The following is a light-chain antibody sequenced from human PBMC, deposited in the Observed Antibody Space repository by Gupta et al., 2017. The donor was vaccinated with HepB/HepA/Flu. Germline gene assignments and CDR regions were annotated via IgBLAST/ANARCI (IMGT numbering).Light chain of an antibody. CDR3: QQRSSWPHT. Sequence: EIVLTQSPATLSLSPGERATLSCRASQSVTSNNLAWYQQKPGQAPRLLIYDASNRATGIPSRFSGSVSGTDFTLTISSLEPEDFAVYYCQQRSSWPHTFGGGTKVEIK. V-gene: IGKV3-11*01. CDR2: DAS. J-gene: IGKJ4*01. CDR1: QSVTSNN.